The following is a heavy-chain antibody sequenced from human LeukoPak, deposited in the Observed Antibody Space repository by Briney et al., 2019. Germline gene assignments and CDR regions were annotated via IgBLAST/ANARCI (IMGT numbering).Heavy chain of an antibody. J-gene: IGHJ4*02. D-gene: IGHD3-9*01. CDR1: GYTLTSYD. CDR2: MNPNSGRT. Sequence: ASVKVSCKASGYTLTSYDINWVRQATGQGLEWMGWMNPNSGRTGYAQNFQGRITITRNTSISTVYMELSSLRSEDTAVYYCARGAVLRYFDSTVYYFDYWGQGTLVTVSS. CDR3: ARGAVLRYFDSTVYYFDY. V-gene: IGHV1-8*01.